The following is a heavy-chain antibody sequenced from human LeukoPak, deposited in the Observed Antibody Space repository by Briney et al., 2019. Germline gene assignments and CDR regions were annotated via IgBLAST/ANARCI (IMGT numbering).Heavy chain of an antibody. CDR2: IKWDGSSK. D-gene: IGHD6-13*01. CDR3: ARGPRGYSSNGYVGDY. V-gene: IGHV3-74*01. J-gene: IGHJ4*02. Sequence: GGSLRLSCAAAGFTFSSHWMHWVRQGPGKGLVWVSQIKWDGSSKNYSDSVKGRLTTSRDNAKRTLYLQMNSLSVEDTAVYYCARGPRGYSSNGYVGDYWGQGILVTVSS. CDR1: GFTFSSHW.